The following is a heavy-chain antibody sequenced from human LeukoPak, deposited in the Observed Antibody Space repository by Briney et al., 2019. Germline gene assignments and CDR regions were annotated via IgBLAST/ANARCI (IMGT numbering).Heavy chain of an antibody. V-gene: IGHV4-34*01. CDR3: ASDIAVAGTAAFDI. J-gene: IGHJ3*02. CDR1: GGSFSGYY. D-gene: IGHD6-19*01. CDR2: INHSGST. Sequence: SETLSLTCAVYGGSFSGYYWSWIRQPPGKGLEWIGEINHSGSTNYNPSLESRVTISVDTSKNQFSLKLSSVTAADTAVYYCASDIAVAGTAAFDIWGQGTMVTVSS.